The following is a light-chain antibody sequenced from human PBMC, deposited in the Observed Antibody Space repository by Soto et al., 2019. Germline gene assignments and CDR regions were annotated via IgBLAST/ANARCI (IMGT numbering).Light chain of an antibody. CDR3: QQYGSSPPIT. J-gene: IGKJ3*01. Sequence: EIVMTQSPATLSVSPGERATLSCRASQSVSSKLAWYQQKPGQAPRLLIYGASTRATGIPARFSGSGSGTEFTLTISSLQSEDFAVYYCQQYGSSPPITFGPGTKVDIK. CDR1: QSVSSK. CDR2: GAS. V-gene: IGKV3-15*01.